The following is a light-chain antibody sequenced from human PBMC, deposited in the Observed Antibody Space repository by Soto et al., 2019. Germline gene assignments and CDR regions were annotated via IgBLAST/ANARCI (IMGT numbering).Light chain of an antibody. J-gene: IGKJ1*01. Sequence: DIVFTQSPAALSLSTGARGTRYYGASQRVSGGFLAWYQQKPGLAPRVILYDTSFRATGIPDRFSGSGSGTDFTLTISRLDPEDFAVDYCQQYGSPLSFGQGTKVDIK. V-gene: IGKV3D-20*01. CDR1: QRVSGGF. CDR2: DTS. CDR3: QQYGSPLS.